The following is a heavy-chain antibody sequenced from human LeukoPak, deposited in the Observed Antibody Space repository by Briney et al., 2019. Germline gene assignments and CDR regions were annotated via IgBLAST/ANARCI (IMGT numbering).Heavy chain of an antibody. V-gene: IGHV4-39*07. Sequence: SETLSLTCTVSGGSISSSSYYWGWIRQPPGKGLEWIGSIYYSGSTYYNPSLKSRVTISVDTSKNQFSLKLSSVTAADTAVYYCARELHDFWSGATYYYYYMDVWGKGTTVTVSS. CDR2: IYYSGST. CDR3: ARELHDFWSGATYYYYYMDV. CDR1: GGSISSSSYY. J-gene: IGHJ6*03. D-gene: IGHD3-3*01.